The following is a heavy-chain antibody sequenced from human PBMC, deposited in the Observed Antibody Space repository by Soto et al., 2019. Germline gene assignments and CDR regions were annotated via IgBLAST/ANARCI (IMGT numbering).Heavy chain of an antibody. CDR3: VKPHHKWGLPIYYFDY. V-gene: IGHV3-64D*06. J-gene: IGHJ4*02. Sequence: LRLSFSASGFTFSSYAMHWVRQAPGKGLEYVSAISSNGGSTYYADSVKGRFTISRDNSKNTLYLQMSSLRAEDTAVYYCVKPHHKWGLPIYYFDYWGQGTLVTVSS. CDR2: ISSNGGST. D-gene: IGHD1-26*01. CDR1: GFTFSSYA.